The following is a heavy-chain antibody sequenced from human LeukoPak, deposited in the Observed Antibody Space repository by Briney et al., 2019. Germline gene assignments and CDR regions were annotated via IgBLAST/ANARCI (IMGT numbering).Heavy chain of an antibody. J-gene: IGHJ4*02. CDR2: IGGNGDT. D-gene: IGHD3-16*01. CDR1: GLSFRSFA. V-gene: IGHV3-23*01. CDR3: AKASWVSSTDAVR. Sequence: GGSLRLSCAASGLSFRSFAMSWVRQDPARGLEWVSSIGGNGDTFYADSVRGRFTLFSDSSTNTVYFQLNNLRVEDTAIYYCAKASWVSSTDAVRWGQGTLVTVSS.